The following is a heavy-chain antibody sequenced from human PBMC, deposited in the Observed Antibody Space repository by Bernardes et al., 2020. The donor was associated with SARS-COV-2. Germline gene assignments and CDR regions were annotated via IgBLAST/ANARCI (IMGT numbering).Heavy chain of an antibody. CDR1: GFTFDDYA. CDR2: ISWNSGSI. D-gene: IGHD1-26*01. V-gene: IGHV3-9*01. Sequence: GGSLRLSCAASGFTFDDYAMHWVRQAPGKGLEWVSGISWNSGSIGYADSVKGRFTISRDNAKNSLYLQMNSLRAEDTALYYCAKLSGSYPVAVGYGMDVWGQGTTVTVSS. CDR3: AKLSGSYPVAVGYGMDV. J-gene: IGHJ6*02.